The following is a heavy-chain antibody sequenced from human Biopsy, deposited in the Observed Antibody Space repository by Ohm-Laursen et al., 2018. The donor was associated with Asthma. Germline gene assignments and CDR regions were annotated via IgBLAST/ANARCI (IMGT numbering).Heavy chain of an antibody. D-gene: IGHD2-21*01. CDR2: IAWDGINS. Sequence: SLRLSCSASGFSFRNSNINWVRQAPGKGLEWVAFIAWDGINSYYADSVKGRFTISRDNSRSTLYLQKNSLRADDTAVYYCARAGESDLVGGLDVWGQGTTVIVS. V-gene: IGHV3-30*03. J-gene: IGHJ6*02. CDR1: GFSFRNSN. CDR3: ARAGESDLVGGLDV.